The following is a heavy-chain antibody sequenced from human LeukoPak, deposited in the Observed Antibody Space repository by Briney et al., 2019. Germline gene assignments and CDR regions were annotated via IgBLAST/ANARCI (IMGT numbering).Heavy chain of an antibody. Sequence: GGSLRLSCAASGFTFNTYSMNWVRQAPGKGLEWVSYISTSSSTIYYADSVKGRFTISRDNAKNSLYLQMSSLRAEDTAVYYCAKGTAPDYGDYVPFDYWGQGTLVTVSS. D-gene: IGHD4-17*01. V-gene: IGHV3-48*01. CDR3: AKGTAPDYGDYVPFDY. CDR2: ISTSSSTI. J-gene: IGHJ4*02. CDR1: GFTFNTYS.